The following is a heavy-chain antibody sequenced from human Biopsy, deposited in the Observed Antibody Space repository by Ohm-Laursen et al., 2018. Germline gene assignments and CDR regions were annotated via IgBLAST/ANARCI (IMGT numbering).Heavy chain of an antibody. D-gene: IGHD3-10*01. CDR2: IHYTGSPI. CDR3: ARRIPLYGMDV. J-gene: IGHJ4*02. Sequence: SLRLSCAASGFTFTSYEMNWVRQASGKGLEWVANIHYTGSPIYYADSVRGRFTISRDNGEYSLFLQMNSLRVDDTAVYYCARRIPLYGMDVWGQGTLVIVSS. CDR1: GFTFTSYE. V-gene: IGHV3-48*03.